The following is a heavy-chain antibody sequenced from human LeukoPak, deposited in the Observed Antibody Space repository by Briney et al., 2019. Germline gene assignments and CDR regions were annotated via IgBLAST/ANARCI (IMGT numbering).Heavy chain of an antibody. D-gene: IGHD3-22*01. CDR1: GYSISSGYY. Sequence: SETLSLTCAVSGYSISSGYYWGWIRQPPGKGLEWIGEINHSGSTNYNPSLKSRVTISVDTSKNQFSLKLSSVTAADTAVYYCARGFLYYYDSSGHSGFDYWGQGTLVTVSS. V-gene: IGHV4-38-2*01. CDR3: ARGFLYYYDSSGHSGFDY. J-gene: IGHJ4*02. CDR2: INHSGST.